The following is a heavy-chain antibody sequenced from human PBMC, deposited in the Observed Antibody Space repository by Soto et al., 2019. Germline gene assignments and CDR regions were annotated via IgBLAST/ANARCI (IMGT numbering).Heavy chain of an antibody. CDR2: INPNSGGT. D-gene: IGHD1-26*01. V-gene: IGHV1-2*04. CDR3: ARDSGGGVGATDGGDY. Sequence: ASVKVSCKASGYTFTGYYMHWVRQAPGQGLEWMGWINPNSGGTNYAQKFQGWVTMTRDTSISTAYMELSRLRSDDTAVYYCARDSGGGVGATDGGDYWGQGTLVTVSS. J-gene: IGHJ4*02. CDR1: GYTFTGYY.